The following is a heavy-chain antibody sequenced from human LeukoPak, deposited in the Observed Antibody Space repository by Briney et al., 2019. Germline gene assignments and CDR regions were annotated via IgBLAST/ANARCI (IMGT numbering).Heavy chain of an antibody. D-gene: IGHD3-16*02. V-gene: IGHV3-33*01. CDR1: GFTFSTYA. J-gene: IGHJ1*01. Sequence: PGGSLRLSCAASGFTFSTYAIHWVRQAPGKGLEWVAVIWFDGSEQYYADSVKGRFIISRDNSKSTSHLQLNSLRAEDTAVYYCAREGDSRWGELSPWGQGTLVTVSS. CDR3: AREGDSRWGELSP. CDR2: IWFDGSEQ.